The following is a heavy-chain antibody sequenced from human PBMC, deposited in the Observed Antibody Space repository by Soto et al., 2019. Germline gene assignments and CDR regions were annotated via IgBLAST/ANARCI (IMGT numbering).Heavy chain of an antibody. V-gene: IGHV4-59*08. CDR1: GGSIRSYY. D-gene: IGHD3-16*01. CDR2: IYYSGST. Sequence: SETLSLTCTVSGGSIRSYYWSWIRKPPGKGLEWIGYIYYSGSTHYNPSLNSRVTISIDTSRTHFSLKLSSVTAADTAVYYCARHNSYGGPFAFWGQGTLVTVSS. J-gene: IGHJ4*02. CDR3: ARHNSYGGPFAF.